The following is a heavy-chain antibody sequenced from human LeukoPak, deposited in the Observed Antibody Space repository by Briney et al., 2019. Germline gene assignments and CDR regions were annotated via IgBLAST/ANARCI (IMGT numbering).Heavy chain of an antibody. CDR2: IHYSGST. Sequence: SETLSLTCTVSGGSISSSSYYWGWIRQPPGKGLEWIGSIHYSGSTNYNPSLKSRVTISVDTSKNQFSLKLSSVTAADTAVYCCATLYDSSGYYDWYFDLWGRGTLVTVSS. J-gene: IGHJ2*01. CDR1: GGSISSSSYY. V-gene: IGHV4-39*07. CDR3: ATLYDSSGYYDWYFDL. D-gene: IGHD3-22*01.